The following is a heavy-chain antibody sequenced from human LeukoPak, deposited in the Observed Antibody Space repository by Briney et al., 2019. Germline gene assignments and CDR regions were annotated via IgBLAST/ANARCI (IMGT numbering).Heavy chain of an antibody. CDR2: TRYDGSNK. CDR1: GFTFSSYG. V-gene: IGHV3-30*02. CDR3: AKDPQKWESYFDY. J-gene: IGHJ4*02. Sequence: GGSLRLSCAASGFTFSSYGMHWVRQAPGKGLEWVAFTRYDGSNKYYADSVKGRFTISRDNSKHMLYLQMNSLRAEDTAVYDCAKDPQKWESYFDYWGQGTLVTVSS. D-gene: IGHD1-26*01.